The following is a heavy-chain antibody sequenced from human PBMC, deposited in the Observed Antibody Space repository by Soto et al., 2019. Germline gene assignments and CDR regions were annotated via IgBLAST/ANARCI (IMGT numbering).Heavy chain of an antibody. CDR3: ARQGARIAAAGDFDY. V-gene: IGHV4-39*01. D-gene: IGHD6-13*01. CDR1: GGSISSSSYY. Sequence: QLQLQESGPGLVKPSETLSLTCTVSGGSISSSSYYWGWIRQPPGKGLEWIGSIYYSGSTYYNPSLKIRVTISVDTSKNQFSLKLSSVTAADTAVHYCARQGARIAAAGDFDYWGQGTLVTVSS. J-gene: IGHJ4*02. CDR2: IYYSGST.